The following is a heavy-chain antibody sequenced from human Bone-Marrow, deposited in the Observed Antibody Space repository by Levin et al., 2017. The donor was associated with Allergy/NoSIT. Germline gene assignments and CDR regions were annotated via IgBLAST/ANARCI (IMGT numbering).Heavy chain of an antibody. V-gene: IGHV4-30-4*01. CDR2: IYHTGST. Sequence: SETLSLTCTVSGASIRSEDYYWAWIRQSPEKGLQWIGYIYHTGSTTYHSPLRSRATISVDTSKNQFSLKLTSMTVADAAVYFCARGDRRVLTITIQLLDKWGQGILVSVSS. CDR1: GASIRSEDYY. CDR3: ARGDRRVLTITIQLLDK. D-gene: IGHD5-24*01. J-gene: IGHJ4*02.